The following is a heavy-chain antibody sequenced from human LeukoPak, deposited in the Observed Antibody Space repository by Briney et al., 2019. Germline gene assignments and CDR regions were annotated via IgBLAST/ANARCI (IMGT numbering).Heavy chain of an antibody. J-gene: IGHJ4*02. CDR2: IIPILGIA. CDR1: GGTFTSYA. D-gene: IGHD4-17*01. CDR3: ATGYGAGDY. V-gene: IGHV1-69*04. Sequence: GASVKVSCKASGGTFTSYAISWVRQAPGQGREWMGRIIPILGIANYAQKFQGRVTITADKSTSTAYMELRSLRSDDTAVYYCATGYGAGDYWGQGTLVTVSS.